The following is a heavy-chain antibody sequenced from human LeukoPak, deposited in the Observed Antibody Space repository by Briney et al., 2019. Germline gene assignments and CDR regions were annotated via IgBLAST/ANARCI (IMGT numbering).Heavy chain of an antibody. J-gene: IGHJ4*02. V-gene: IGHV3-74*01. Sequence: GGSLRLSCAASGFTFSSYWMHWVRQAPGEGLVWVSRITSDGSGTTYADSVKGRFTISRDNAKNTLYLQMNSLRAEDTAVYYCAKIKGQQRLTNDHWGQGTLVTVSS. CDR2: ITSDGSGT. CDR1: GFTFSSYW. CDR3: AKIKGQQRLTNDH. D-gene: IGHD6-25*01.